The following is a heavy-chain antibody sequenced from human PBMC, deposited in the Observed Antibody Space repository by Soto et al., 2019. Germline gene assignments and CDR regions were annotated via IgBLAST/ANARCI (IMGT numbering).Heavy chain of an antibody. CDR3: AREWSGPKGEDIVVVVAATDNRGFDP. V-gene: IGHV6-1*01. J-gene: IGHJ5*02. CDR2: TYYRSKWYN. D-gene: IGHD2-15*01. CDR1: GDSVPSNSAA. Sequence: SQTLSLTCAISGDSVPSNSAAWNWIRQSPSRGLEWLGRTYYRSKWYNDYAVSVKSRITINPDTSKNQFSLQLNSVTPEDTAVYYCAREWSGPKGEDIVVVVAATDNRGFDPWGQGTLVTVSS.